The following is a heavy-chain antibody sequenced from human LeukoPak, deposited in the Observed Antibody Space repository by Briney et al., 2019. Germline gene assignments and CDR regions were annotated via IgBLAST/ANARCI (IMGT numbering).Heavy chain of an antibody. CDR1: GGSISSSSYY. J-gene: IGHJ4*02. CDR3: ARDTAGFDY. Sequence: SETLSLTCTVSGGSISSSSYYWGWIRQPPGKGLEWIGSIYYNGNTYYNPSLKSRVTISVDTSKNHFSLKLSAVTAADTAVYYCARDTAGFDYWGQGTLVTVSS. V-gene: IGHV4-39*02. D-gene: IGHD5-18*01. CDR2: IYYNGNT.